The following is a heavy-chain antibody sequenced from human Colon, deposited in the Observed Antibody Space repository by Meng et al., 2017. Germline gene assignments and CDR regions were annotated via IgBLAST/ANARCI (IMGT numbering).Heavy chain of an antibody. CDR3: SRVKDYHDTSGYYFPFDY. Sequence: GESLKISCTASGFTVGDYAMSWFRQAPGKGLEWVGFIRSKGYGGTTEYAAAVKGRFTISRDDSKSIAYLQMNSLKTEDTALYYCSRVKDYHDTSGYYFPFDYWGQGTLVTAPQ. D-gene: IGHD3-22*01. CDR2: IRSKGYGGTT. CDR1: GFTVGDYA. J-gene: IGHJ4*02. V-gene: IGHV3-49*03.